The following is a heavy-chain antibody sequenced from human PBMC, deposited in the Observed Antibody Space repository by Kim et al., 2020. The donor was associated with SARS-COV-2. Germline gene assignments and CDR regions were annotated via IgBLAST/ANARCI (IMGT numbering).Heavy chain of an antibody. Sequence: SETLSLTCTVSGGSISSSSYYWGWIRQPPGKGLEWIGSIYYSGSTYYNPSLKSRVTISVDTSKNQFSLKLSSVTAADTAVYYCTRDPKSITMIVVAGPQPRGGGGAAFDIWGQGTMVTVSS. CDR2: IYYSGST. CDR1: GGSISSSSYY. V-gene: IGHV4-39*07. D-gene: IGHD3-22*01. J-gene: IGHJ3*02. CDR3: TRDPKSITMIVVAGPQPRGGGGAAFDI.